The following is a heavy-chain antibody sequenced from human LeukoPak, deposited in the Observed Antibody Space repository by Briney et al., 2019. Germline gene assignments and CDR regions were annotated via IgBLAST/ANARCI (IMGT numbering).Heavy chain of an antibody. CDR1: GYTFTDYY. J-gene: IGHJ3*02. V-gene: IGHV1-2*02. CDR2: INPNIGGT. D-gene: IGHD3-22*01. Sequence: ASVKVSCNSSGYTFTDYYMHWVRQAPGQGLEWMGWINPNIGGTNYAQKFQGRVTMTRDTSISTAYMEQSRLRSDDTAVYYCARAGIWDYSDSSGYHNAAFDIWGQGTMVTVSS. CDR3: ARAGIWDYSDSSGYHNAAFDI.